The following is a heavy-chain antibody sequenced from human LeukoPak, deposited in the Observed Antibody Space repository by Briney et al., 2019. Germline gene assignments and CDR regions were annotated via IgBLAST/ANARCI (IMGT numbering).Heavy chain of an antibody. J-gene: IGHJ6*04. CDR2: IISGGST. CDR1: GFTFSSYG. Sequence: GGSLRLSCAASGFTFSSYGMSWVRQAPGKGLEWVSGIISGGSTYYADSVKGRFTISRDNSKSTLHLQMNSLRAEDTAVYYCAELGITMIGGVWGKGTTVTISS. D-gene: IGHD3-10*02. CDR3: AELGITMIGGV. V-gene: IGHV3-23*01.